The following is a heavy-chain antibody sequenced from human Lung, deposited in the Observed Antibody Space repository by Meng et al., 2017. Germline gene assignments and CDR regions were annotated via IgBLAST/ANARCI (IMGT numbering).Heavy chain of an antibody. CDR3: ARGPTTMAHDFDY. CDR2: INHSGST. Sequence: VQLQPWGAGLLKPSETLSLTCVVSGGSFSEYYWSWIRQPPGKGLEWIGEINHSGSTNYNPSLESRATISVDTSQNNLSLKLSSVTAADSAVYYCARGPTTMAHDFDYWGQGTLVTVSS. CDR1: GGSFSEYY. D-gene: IGHD4-11*01. J-gene: IGHJ4*02. V-gene: IGHV4-34*01.